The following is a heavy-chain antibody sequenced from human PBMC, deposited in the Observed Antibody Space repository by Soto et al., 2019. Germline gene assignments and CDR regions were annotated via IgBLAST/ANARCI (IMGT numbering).Heavy chain of an antibody. D-gene: IGHD3-22*01. CDR2: INPNSGGT. Sequence: QVQLVQSGAEVKKPGASVKVSCKASGYTFTGYYMHWVRQAPGQGLEWMGWINPNSGGTNYAQKFQGRVTMTRDTSISTAYMELSRLRSDDTAVYYCARGAYYYYESSGYYDNPDYWGQGTLVTVSS. CDR3: ARGAYYYYESSGYYDNPDY. CDR1: GYTFTGYY. J-gene: IGHJ4*02. V-gene: IGHV1-2*02.